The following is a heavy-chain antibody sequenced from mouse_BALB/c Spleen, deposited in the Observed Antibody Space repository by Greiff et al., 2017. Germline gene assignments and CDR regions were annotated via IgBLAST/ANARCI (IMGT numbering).Heavy chain of an antibody. D-gene: IGHD2-3*01. V-gene: IGHV1S81*02. CDR2: INPSNGRT. CDR3: ARSMGYYFDY. J-gene: IGHJ2*01. CDR1: GYTFTSYW. Sequence: VQLQQPGAELVKPGASVQLSCKASGYTFTSYWMHWVKQRPGQGLEWIGEINPSNGRTNYNEKFKSKATLTVDKSSSTAYMQLSSLTSEDSAVYYCARSMGYYFDYWGQGTTLTVSS.